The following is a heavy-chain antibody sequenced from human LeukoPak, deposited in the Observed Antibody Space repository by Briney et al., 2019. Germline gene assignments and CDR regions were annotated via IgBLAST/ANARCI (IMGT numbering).Heavy chain of an antibody. D-gene: IGHD3-10*01. V-gene: IGHV1-2*02. J-gene: IGHJ5*01. Sequence: ASVKVSCKASGYTFTAYYIHWVRQAPGQGLEWMGWINPNSGATNHAQNFQARVAMTRDTSISTAYMELSSLRSDDTAVYYCARVSGTSSFGNYWFDSWGRGTLVTVSS. CDR3: ARVSGTSSFGNYWFDS. CDR2: INPNSGAT. CDR1: GYTFTAYY.